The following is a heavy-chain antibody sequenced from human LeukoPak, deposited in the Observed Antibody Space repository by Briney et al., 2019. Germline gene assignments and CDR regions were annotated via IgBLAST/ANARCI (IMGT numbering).Heavy chain of an antibody. CDR2: INHSGST. V-gene: IGHV4-34*01. CDR1: GGSFSGYY. CDR3: ARGSHYYDSSGYYYY. J-gene: IGHJ6*02. Sequence: PSETLSLTCAVYGGSFSGYYWSWIRQPPGKGLEWIGEINHSGSTNYNPSLKSRVTISVDTSKNQFSLKLSSVTAADTAVYYCARGSHYYDSSGYYYYWGQGTTVTVSS. D-gene: IGHD3-22*01.